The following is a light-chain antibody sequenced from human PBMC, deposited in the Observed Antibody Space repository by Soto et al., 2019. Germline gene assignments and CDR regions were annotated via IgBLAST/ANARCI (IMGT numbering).Light chain of an antibody. J-gene: IGKJ4*01. CDR3: QPRPYSPPVT. V-gene: IGKV3-11*01. CDR2: DAS. CDR1: QSVSFH. Sequence: LTLGPATRSLSPGETATLSCRASQSVSFHLAWYQQKPGQAPRLLIHDASNRATGIPARFSGRGSGTDFTLTISSLEPEDSAVHYCQPRPYSPPVTSGAGTKVDIK.